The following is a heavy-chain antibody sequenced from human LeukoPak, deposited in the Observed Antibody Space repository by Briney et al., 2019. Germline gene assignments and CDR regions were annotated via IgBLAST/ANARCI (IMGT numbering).Heavy chain of an antibody. Sequence: SETLSLTCTVSGGSISSYYWSWIRQPPGKGLEWIGYIYYSGSTNYNPSLKSRVTISVDTSKNQFSLNLSSVTAADTAVCYCARDSRWDCSSFDYWGQGTLVTVSS. D-gene: IGHD6-6*01. V-gene: IGHV4-59*01. CDR1: GGSISSYY. CDR2: IYYSGST. CDR3: ARDSRWDCSSFDY. J-gene: IGHJ4*02.